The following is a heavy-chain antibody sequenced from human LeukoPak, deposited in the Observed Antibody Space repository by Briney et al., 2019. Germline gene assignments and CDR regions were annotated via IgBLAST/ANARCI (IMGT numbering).Heavy chain of an antibody. CDR1: GGSINNYY. CDR2: IYYSGST. CDR3: ARWRDSSGYYHPFDY. V-gene: IGHV4-59*01. D-gene: IGHD3-22*01. J-gene: IGHJ4*02. Sequence: SESLSLTCTVSGGSINNYYWSWIRQPPGKGLEWIGYIYYSGSTNYNPSLKSRATISVDMSKNQFSLKLSSVTAADTAIYYCARWRDSSGYYHPFDYWGQGSLVTVSS.